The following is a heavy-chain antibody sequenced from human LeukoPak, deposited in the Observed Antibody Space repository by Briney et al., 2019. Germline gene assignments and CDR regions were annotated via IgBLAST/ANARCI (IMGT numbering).Heavy chain of an antibody. D-gene: IGHD5-12*01. J-gene: IGHJ4*02. CDR2: INGNGGST. CDR1: GFTFSSYA. V-gene: IGHV3-20*04. Sequence: GGSLRLSCAASGFTFSSYAMSWVRQAPGKGLEWVSSINGNGGSTAYADSVKGRFTISRDNAKNSLYLQMNSLRDEDTAIYYCATEGPAGYYYNFDYWGQGTLVTVSS. CDR3: ATEGPAGYYYNFDY.